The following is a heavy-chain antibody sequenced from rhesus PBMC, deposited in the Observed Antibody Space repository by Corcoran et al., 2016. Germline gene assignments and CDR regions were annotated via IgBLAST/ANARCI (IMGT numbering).Heavy chain of an antibody. V-gene: IGHV4-173*01. CDR2: ISGSGGST. CDR3: LREWGSDRV. Sequence: QLQLQESGPGLVKPSETLSLTCAVSGGSISSNYWSWIRQPPGKGREWIGRISGSGGSTHFNPPLKGPVNISTDPSQNQLSLKLTSGAAAGTAVYYWLREWGSDRVWGQGVLVTVSS. CDR1: GGSISSNY. D-gene: IGHD3-22*01. J-gene: IGHJ4*01.